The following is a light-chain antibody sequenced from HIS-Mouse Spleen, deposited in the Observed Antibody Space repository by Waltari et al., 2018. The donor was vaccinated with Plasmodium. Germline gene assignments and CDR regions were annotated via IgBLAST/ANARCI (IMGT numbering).Light chain of an antibody. CDR3: QQYNSYSWT. CDR2: KAS. CDR1: QSISSW. V-gene: IGKV1-5*03. J-gene: IGKJ1*01. Sequence: DIQMTQSPSTLSASVGDRVTITCRASQSISSWLAWYQQKPGKAPKLLIYKASSLESGVPSRVSGSGSGTEFTLTISSLQPDDFATYHCQQYNSYSWTFGQGTKVEIK.